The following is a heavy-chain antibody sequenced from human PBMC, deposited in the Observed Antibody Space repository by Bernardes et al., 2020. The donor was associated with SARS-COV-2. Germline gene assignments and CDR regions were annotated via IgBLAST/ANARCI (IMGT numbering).Heavy chain of an antibody. CDR3: ARGRWLQLLHIYWYFDL. CDR2: MNPNSGNT. V-gene: IGHV1-8*01. CDR1: GYTFTSYD. D-gene: IGHD1-1*01. Sequence: ASVKVSCKASGYTFTSYDINWVRQATGQGLEWMGWMNPNSGNTGYAQKFQGRVTMTRNTSISTAYMELSSLRSEDTAVYYCARGRWLQLLHIYWYFDLWGRGTLVTVSS. J-gene: IGHJ2*01.